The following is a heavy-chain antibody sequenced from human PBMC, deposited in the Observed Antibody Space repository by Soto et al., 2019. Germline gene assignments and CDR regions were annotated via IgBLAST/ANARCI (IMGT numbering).Heavy chain of an antibody. CDR1: GYTFTSYG. D-gene: IGHD3-22*01. V-gene: IGHV1-18*01. CDR2: ISAYNGNT. CDR3: ARGWDAPYYYDSSGYYPPGY. J-gene: IGHJ4*02. Sequence: GASVKVSCKASGYTFTSYGISWVRQAPGQGLEWMGWISAYNGNTNYAQKLQGRVTMTTDTSTSTAYMELRSLRSDDTAVYYCARGWDAPYYYDSSGYYPPGYWGQGTLVTVSS.